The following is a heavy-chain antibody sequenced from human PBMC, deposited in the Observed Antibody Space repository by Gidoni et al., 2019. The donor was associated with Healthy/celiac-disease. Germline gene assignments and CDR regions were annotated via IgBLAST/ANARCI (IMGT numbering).Heavy chain of an antibody. CDR3: ARSIFGYYGSGKAV. Sequence: QVQLQESGPGLVKPSETLSLTCTVSGGSISSYYWSWIRQPPGKGLEWIGYIYYSGSTNYNPSLKSRVTISVDTSKNQFSLKLSSVTAADTAVYYCARSIFGYYGSGKAVWGQGTLVTVSS. D-gene: IGHD3-10*01. V-gene: IGHV4-59*08. J-gene: IGHJ4*02. CDR2: IYYSGST. CDR1: GGSISSYY.